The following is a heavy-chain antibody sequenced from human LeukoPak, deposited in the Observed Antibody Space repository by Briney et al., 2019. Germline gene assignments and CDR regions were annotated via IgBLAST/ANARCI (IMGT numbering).Heavy chain of an antibody. CDR2: IKRKSDGETT. V-gene: IGHV3-15*01. CDR1: GVSFIQSW. J-gene: IGHJ4*02. CDR3: AKRYSSSWSNFDY. D-gene: IGHD6-13*01. Sequence: PGGSLRLSCVVSGVSFIQSWMSWVRQAPGKGLEWVGRIKRKSDGETTDYAAPVKGRFTISRDNSKNTLYLQMNSLRTEDTAVYYCAKRYSSSWSNFDYWGQGTLVTVSS.